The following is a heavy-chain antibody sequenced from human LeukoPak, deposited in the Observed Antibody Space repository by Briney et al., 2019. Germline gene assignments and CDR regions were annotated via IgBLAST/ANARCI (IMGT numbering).Heavy chain of an antibody. CDR1: GFTFSNFA. CDR3: AKSRARREGSSGSVDY. V-gene: IGHV3-23*01. J-gene: IGHJ4*02. CDR2: ISGSGDRK. D-gene: IGHD3-22*01. Sequence: PGGSLRLSCAASGFTFSNFAVSWVRPAQGKGWEWVSAISGSGDRKYYADPVRGRFTISRANSKNTLYLQMNSLSAEATPGYSWAKSRARREGSSGSVDYWGQGTLVTVSS.